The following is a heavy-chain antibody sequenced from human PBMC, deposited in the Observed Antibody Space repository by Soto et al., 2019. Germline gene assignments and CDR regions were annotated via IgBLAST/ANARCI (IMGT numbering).Heavy chain of an antibody. CDR3: ASRRSCGYDRHHKHYYGIDV. D-gene: IGHD3-22*01. J-gene: IGHJ6*02. Sequence: QVQLVQSGAELKKTGSSVKVSCRASGDTFSSYAVNWVRQAPGRGLEWMGRIITVLGTTDYAQNFKGRLTITAEKSTKTVYMELSSLRSEDAAVYYCASRRSCGYDRHHKHYYGIDVWGQGTTVTVAS. CDR1: GDTFSSYA. CDR2: IITVLGTT. V-gene: IGHV1-69*08.